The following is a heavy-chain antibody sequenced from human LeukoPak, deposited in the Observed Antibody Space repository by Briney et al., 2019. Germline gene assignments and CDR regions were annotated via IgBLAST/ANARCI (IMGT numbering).Heavy chain of an antibody. J-gene: IGHJ4*02. Sequence: GGSLRLSCAASGLTFSSYVMSWVRQAPGKGLEWVSSISNSGGSTYYADSVKGRFTISRDNSKNTLYLQMNSLRAEDTAVYYCAKDSLYCTNGVCYYEYDYWGQGTLVTVSS. V-gene: IGHV3-23*01. CDR1: GLTFSSYV. CDR2: ISNSGGST. CDR3: AKDSLYCTNGVCYYEYDY. D-gene: IGHD2-8*01.